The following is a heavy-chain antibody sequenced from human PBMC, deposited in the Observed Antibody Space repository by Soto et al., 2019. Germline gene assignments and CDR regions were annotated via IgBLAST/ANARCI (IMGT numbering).Heavy chain of an antibody. D-gene: IGHD3-10*01. CDR3: ARVMVRGVMRDAFDI. CDR1: GGTFSSYT. J-gene: IGHJ3*02. Sequence: GASVKVSCKASGGTFSSYTISWVRQAPGQGLEWMGRIIPILGIANYAQKFQGRVTITADKSTSTAYMELSSLRSEDTAVYYCARVMVRGVMRDAFDIWGQGTMVTVSS. V-gene: IGHV1-69*02. CDR2: IIPILGIA.